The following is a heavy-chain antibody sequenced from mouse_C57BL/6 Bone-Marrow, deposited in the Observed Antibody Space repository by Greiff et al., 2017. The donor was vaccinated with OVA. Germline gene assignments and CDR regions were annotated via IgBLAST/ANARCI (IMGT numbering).Heavy chain of an antibody. V-gene: IGHV1-72*01. Sequence: QVQLKQPGAELVKPGASVKLSCKASGYTFTSYWMHWVKQRPGRGLEWIGRIDPNSGGTKYNEKFKSKATLTVDKPSSTAYMQLSSLTSEDSAVYYCARAHSSGHPFDYWGQGTTLTVSS. CDR1: GYTFTSYW. CDR3: ARAHSSGHPFDY. J-gene: IGHJ2*01. D-gene: IGHD3-2*02. CDR2: IDPNSGGT.